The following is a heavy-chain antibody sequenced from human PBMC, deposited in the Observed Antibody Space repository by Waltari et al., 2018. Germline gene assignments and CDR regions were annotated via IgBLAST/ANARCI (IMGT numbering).Heavy chain of an antibody. V-gene: IGHV4-4*07. D-gene: IGHD7-27*01. CDR3: ARAKENWGRNAFDI. Sequence: QVQLQESGPGLVKPSETLSLTCTVPGDSTSTYYWRWIRQPAGQGLEWIGRFYNSGTTYYNPSLKSRVTMSVDTSNDQFSLKLDSVTAADTAVYYCARAKENWGRNAFDIWGQGTVLTVSS. CDR2: FYNSGTT. CDR1: GDSTSTYY. J-gene: IGHJ3*02.